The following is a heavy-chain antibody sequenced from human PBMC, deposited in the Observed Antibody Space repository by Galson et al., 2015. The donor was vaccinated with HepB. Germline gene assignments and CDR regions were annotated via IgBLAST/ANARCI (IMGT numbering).Heavy chain of an antibody. CDR3: ARDLPVGWRFLDYLLCGAFDR. Sequence: SLRLSCADSPPLFHDYTFHWVRQAPGKRQEWVAAISHDGSKETFADSVKGRFVISLGNSKNTLYLKMTSLTVEDTAVYNCARDLPVGWRFLDYLLCGAFDRWGRGTLGTGSS. V-gene: IGHV3-30*09. CDR2: ISHDGSKE. CDR1: PPLFHDYT. J-gene: IGHJ4*02. D-gene: IGHD3-3*01.